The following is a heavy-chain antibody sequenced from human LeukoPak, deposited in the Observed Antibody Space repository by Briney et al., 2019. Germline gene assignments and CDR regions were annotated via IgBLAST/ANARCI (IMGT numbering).Heavy chain of an antibody. CDR3: SRTTGRLSVDP. CDR1: GVSISSSNSY. D-gene: IGHD1-7*01. V-gene: IGHV4-39*01. CDR2: IYYSGST. J-gene: IGHJ5*02. Sequence: SETLSLTCTVSGVSISSSNSYWGWIRQPPGKGLEWIGSIYYSGSTYYNPSLKSRVTISVDTSKNQFSLKLSSVTAADTAVYYCSRTTGRLSVDPWGQGTLVTVSS.